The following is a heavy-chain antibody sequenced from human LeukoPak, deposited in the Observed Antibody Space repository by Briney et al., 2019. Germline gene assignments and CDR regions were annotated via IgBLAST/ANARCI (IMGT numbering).Heavy chain of an antibody. CDR1: GFTFSSYA. CDR2: ISGSGGST. D-gene: IGHD3-22*01. J-gene: IGHJ4*02. Sequence: GGSLRLSCAASGFTFSSYAMSWVRQAPGKGLEWVSAISGSGGSTYYADSVKGRFTISRDNSKNTLYLQMNGLRAEDTAVYYCAKDGYDSSGYSLDYWGQGTLVTVSS. CDR3: AKDGYDSSGYSLDY. V-gene: IGHV3-23*01.